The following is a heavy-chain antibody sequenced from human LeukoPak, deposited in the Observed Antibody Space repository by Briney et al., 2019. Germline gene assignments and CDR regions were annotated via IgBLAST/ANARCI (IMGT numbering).Heavy chain of an antibody. V-gene: IGHV3-11*06. D-gene: IGHD6-6*01. CDR3: AREDSSSAFDS. CDR1: GFTFSNYY. CDR2: ISITSSYK. Sequence: PGGSLSLSCVASGFTFSNYYMSWIRQAPGKGLEWVSYISITSSYKEYADSVKGRFTISRDNGQNSLYLQMNSLRAEDTAVYYCAREDSSSAFDSWGQGTLVSVSS. J-gene: IGHJ5*01.